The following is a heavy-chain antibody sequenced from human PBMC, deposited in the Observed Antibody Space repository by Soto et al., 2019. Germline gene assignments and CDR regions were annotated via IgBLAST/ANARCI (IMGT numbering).Heavy chain of an antibody. V-gene: IGHV4-39*01. J-gene: IGHJ4*02. Sequence: TSETLSLTCTVSGGSISSSSYYWGWIRQPPGKGLEWIGSIYYSGSTYYNPSLKSRVTISVDTSKNQFSLKLSSVTAADTAVYYCARRGGWSKPFDYWGQGTLVTVSS. D-gene: IGHD6-19*01. CDR3: ARRGGWSKPFDY. CDR2: IYYSGST. CDR1: GGSISSSSYY.